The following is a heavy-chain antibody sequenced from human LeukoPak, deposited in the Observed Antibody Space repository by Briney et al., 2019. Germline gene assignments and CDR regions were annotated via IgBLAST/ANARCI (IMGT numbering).Heavy chain of an antibody. Sequence: GGSLRLSCAASGFTFSSYGMHWVRQAPGKGLEWVAVIWYDGSNKYYADSVKGRFTISRDNSKNTLYLQMNSLRAEDTAVYYCARDARSGYDYFDYWGQGTLVTVSS. D-gene: IGHD3-3*01. J-gene: IGHJ4*02. V-gene: IGHV3-33*01. CDR2: IWYDGSNK. CDR3: ARDARSGYDYFDY. CDR1: GFTFSSYG.